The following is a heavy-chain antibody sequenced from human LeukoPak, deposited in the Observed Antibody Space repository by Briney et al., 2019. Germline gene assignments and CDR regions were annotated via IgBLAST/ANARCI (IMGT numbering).Heavy chain of an antibody. D-gene: IGHD3-22*01. J-gene: IGHJ4*02. CDR3: AKGVYYDSSAYPDY. Sequence: GGSPRLSCVASGFTFDDYAMHWVRQAPGKGLEWVSGISWNSGSIGYADSMKGRFTISRDNAKNSLYLQMNSLRAEDTALYYCAKGVYYDSSAYPDYWGQGTLVTVSS. CDR1: GFTFDDYA. CDR2: ISWNSGSI. V-gene: IGHV3-9*01.